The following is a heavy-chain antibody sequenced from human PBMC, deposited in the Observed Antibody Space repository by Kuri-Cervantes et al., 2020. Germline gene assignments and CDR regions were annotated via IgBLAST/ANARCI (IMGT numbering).Heavy chain of an antibody. J-gene: IGHJ4*02. CDR3: ARWGGRIAAAARSFDY. V-gene: IGHV4-39*07. Sequence: SETLSLTCTVSGGSISSYYWGWSRQPPGKGLEWIGNIYYSGSTYYNPSLKSRVTISVDTSKNQFSLKLSSVTAADTAVYYCARWGGRIAAAARSFDYWGQGTLVTVSS. CDR1: GGSISSYY. CDR2: IYYSGST. D-gene: IGHD6-13*01.